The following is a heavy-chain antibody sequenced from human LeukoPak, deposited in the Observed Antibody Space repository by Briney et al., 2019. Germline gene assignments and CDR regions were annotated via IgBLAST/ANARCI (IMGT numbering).Heavy chain of an antibody. Sequence: PGGSLRLSCAASGFTFSSYAMSWVRQAPGKGLEWVSAISGSGGSTYYADSVKGRFTISRDNSKNALYLQMNSLRAEDTAVYYCAKDPAVVVTAMFYFQHWGQGTLVTVSS. CDR1: GFTFSSYA. D-gene: IGHD2-21*02. CDR2: ISGSGGST. J-gene: IGHJ1*01. CDR3: AKDPAVVVTAMFYFQH. V-gene: IGHV3-23*01.